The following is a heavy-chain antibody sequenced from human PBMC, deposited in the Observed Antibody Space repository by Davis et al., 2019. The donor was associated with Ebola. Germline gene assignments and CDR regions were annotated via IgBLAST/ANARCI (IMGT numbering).Heavy chain of an antibody. CDR1: GFTFSSYA. D-gene: IGHD5-12*01. J-gene: IGHJ6*02. CDR2: IYHSGST. CDR3: ARGRYRGYDLRYYYYYGMDV. V-gene: IGHV4-34*01. Sequence: GSLRLSCAASGFTFSSYAMSWVRQAPGKGLEWIGEIYHSGSTNYNPSLKSRVTISVDTSKNQFSLKLSSVTAADTAVYYCARGRYRGYDLRYYYYYGMDVWGQGTTVTVSS.